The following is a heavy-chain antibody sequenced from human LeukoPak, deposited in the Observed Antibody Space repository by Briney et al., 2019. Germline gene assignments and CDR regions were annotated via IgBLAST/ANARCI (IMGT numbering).Heavy chain of an antibody. CDR1: GFTFSSYD. CDR2: IGTAGDT. V-gene: IGHV3-13*01. CDR3: ARVQGLDFRWYFDL. Sequence: PGGSLRLSCAASGFTFSSYDMHWVRQATGKGLEWVSVIGTAGDTYYPGSVKGRFTISRENAKNSLYLQMNSLRAGDTAVYYCARVQGLDFRWYFDLWGRGTLVTVSS. J-gene: IGHJ2*01.